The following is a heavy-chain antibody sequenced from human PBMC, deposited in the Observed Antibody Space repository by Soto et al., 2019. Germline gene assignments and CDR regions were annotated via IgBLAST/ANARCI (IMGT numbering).Heavy chain of an antibody. V-gene: IGHV3-11*01. CDR2: ISSSGSTI. Sequence: QVQLVESGGGLVKPGGSLRLSCAASGFTFSDYYMSWFRQAPGKGLEWVSYISSSGSTIYYADSVKGRFTISRDNAKNSLHLQMNSLRAEDTAVYYCARTRYCSGGSCYLGRYAFDICGQGTMVTVSS. CDR1: GFTFSDYY. D-gene: IGHD2-15*01. J-gene: IGHJ3*02. CDR3: ARTRYCSGGSCYLGRYAFDI.